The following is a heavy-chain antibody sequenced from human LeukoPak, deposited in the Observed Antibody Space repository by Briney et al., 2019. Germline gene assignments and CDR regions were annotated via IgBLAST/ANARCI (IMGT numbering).Heavy chain of an antibody. V-gene: IGHV3-23*01. CDR3: ARAIVGATIDAFDI. CDR1: GFTFSSYA. D-gene: IGHD1-26*01. Sequence: GGSLRLSCAASGFTFSSYAMSWVRQAPGKGLEWVSAISGSGGSTYYADSVKGRFTISGDNSKNSLYLQMNSLRAEDTAVYYCARAIVGATIDAFDIWGQGTMVTVPS. CDR2: ISGSGGST. J-gene: IGHJ3*02.